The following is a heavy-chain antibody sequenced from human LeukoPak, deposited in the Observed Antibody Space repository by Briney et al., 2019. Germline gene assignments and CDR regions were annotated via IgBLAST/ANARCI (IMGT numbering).Heavy chain of an antibody. CDR2: IKQDGSEK. CDR3: ARDDSGPDY. J-gene: IGHJ4*02. V-gene: IGHV3-7*01. Sequence: GGSLRLSCAASGCTFSSYWMSWVRQAPGKGLEWVANIKQDGSEKYYVDSVKGRFTISRDNAKNTLYLQMNSLRVEDTAVYYCARDDSGPDYWGQGTLVTVSS. D-gene: IGHD6-19*01. CDR1: GCTFSSYW.